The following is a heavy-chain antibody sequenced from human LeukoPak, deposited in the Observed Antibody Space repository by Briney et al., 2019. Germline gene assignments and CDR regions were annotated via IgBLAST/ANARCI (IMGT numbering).Heavy chain of an antibody. CDR3: ARDNYYDSSGSIDY. Sequence: GGSLRLSCAASGFTFDDYGMSWVRQAPGKGLEWVSGITWNAGSTGYADSVKGRFTISRDNAKNSLYLQMNSLRAEDTAVYYCARDNYYDSSGSIDYWGQGTLVTVSS. CDR1: GFTFDDYG. D-gene: IGHD3-22*01. V-gene: IGHV3-20*04. J-gene: IGHJ4*02. CDR2: ITWNAGST.